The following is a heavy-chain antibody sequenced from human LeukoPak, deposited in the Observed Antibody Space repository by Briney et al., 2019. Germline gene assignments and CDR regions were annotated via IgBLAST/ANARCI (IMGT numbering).Heavy chain of an antibody. Sequence: SETLSLTCAASGGSISSSNWWSWVRQPPGKGLEWIGEIYHSGSTNYNPSLKSRVTISVDKSKNQFSLKLSSVTAADTAVYYCARGRYYYDSSGYFRFDPWGQGTLVTVSS. D-gene: IGHD3-22*01. J-gene: IGHJ5*02. CDR2: IYHSGST. CDR1: GGSISSSNW. V-gene: IGHV4-4*02. CDR3: ARGRYYYDSSGYFRFDP.